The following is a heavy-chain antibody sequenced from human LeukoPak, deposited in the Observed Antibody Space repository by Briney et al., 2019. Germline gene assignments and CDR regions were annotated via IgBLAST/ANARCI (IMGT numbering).Heavy chain of an antibody. V-gene: IGHV3-33*01. Sequence: SGGSLRLSCAASGFTFSSFGMHWVRQAPGKGLEWVAVIWFDGSNKYYPDSVKGRLTISRDNSENTLHLQMNSLRAEDTAVYFCAREVAVSGTENGAFNVWGPGTTVTVSS. J-gene: IGHJ6*02. CDR3: AREVAVSGTENGAFNV. CDR2: IWFDGSNK. D-gene: IGHD6-19*01. CDR1: GFTFSSFG.